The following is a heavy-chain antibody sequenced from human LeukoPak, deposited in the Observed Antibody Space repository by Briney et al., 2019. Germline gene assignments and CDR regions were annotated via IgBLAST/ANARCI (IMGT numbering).Heavy chain of an antibody. CDR1: GLTFSTYA. V-gene: IGHV3-23*01. J-gene: IGHJ4*02. CDR3: AKDITGSGSYYP. CDR2: LSGRGRDT. Sequence: PGGPLRLSCAASGLTFSTYAMSWVRQAPGKGLEWLSALSGRGRDTYYADSVKGRFTISRDNSKNTLYLQMNSLRAEDTAVYYCAKDITGSGSYYPWGQGTLVTVSS. D-gene: IGHD3-10*01.